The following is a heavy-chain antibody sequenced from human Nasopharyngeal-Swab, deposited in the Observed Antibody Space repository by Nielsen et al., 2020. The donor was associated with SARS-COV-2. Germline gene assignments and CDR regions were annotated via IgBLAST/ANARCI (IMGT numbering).Heavy chain of an antibody. Sequence: WILQPPGKGLEWIGYIYCSGSTYYNPSLKSRVTISVDTSKNQFSLKLSSVTAADTAVYYCARWGMTTVTTGYFDYWGQGTLVTVSS. V-gene: IGHV4-31*02. D-gene: IGHD4-17*01. CDR2: IYCSGST. J-gene: IGHJ4*02. CDR3: ARWGMTTVTTGYFDY.